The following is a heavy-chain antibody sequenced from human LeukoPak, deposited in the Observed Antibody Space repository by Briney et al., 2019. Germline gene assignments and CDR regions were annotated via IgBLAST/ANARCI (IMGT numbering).Heavy chain of an antibody. J-gene: IGHJ3*02. CDR2: ISYDGSNK. CDR1: GFTFSSYG. CDR3: AKGDTSSWSAFDI. Sequence: GRSLRLSCAASGFTFSSYGMHWVRQAPGKGLEWVAVISYDGSNKYYADSVKGRFTISRDNSKNTLYLQMNSLRAEDTAVYYCAKGDTSSWSAFDIWGQGTMVTVSS. D-gene: IGHD5-18*01. V-gene: IGHV3-30*18.